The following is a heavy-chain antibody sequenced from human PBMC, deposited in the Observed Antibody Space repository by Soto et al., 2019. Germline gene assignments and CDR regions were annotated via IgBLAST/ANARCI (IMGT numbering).Heavy chain of an antibody. Sequence: SETLSLTCTVSDGSISNFYWSWIRQPPGKGLEWIGYISSSGNTNYNPSLKSRVSISVDTSKNQLSLNLTSVTAADTAVYYCARADPDASVGYWGQGTLVTVSS. CDR3: ARADPDASVGY. J-gene: IGHJ4*02. D-gene: IGHD2-15*01. CDR1: DGSISNFY. V-gene: IGHV4-59*01. CDR2: ISSSGNT.